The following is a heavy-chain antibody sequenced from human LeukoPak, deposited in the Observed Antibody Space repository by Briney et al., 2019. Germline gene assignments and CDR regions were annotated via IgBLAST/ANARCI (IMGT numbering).Heavy chain of an antibody. CDR2: INPNSGGT. Sequence: GASVKVSCKASGYTFTGYQIHWVRQAPGQGLEWMGWINPNSGGTSSAQKFLGRVSMTRDTSISTVYMDLTSLRSDDTAVYYCARDSGSSGWDPTSFLDYWGRGTLVTVSS. CDR1: GYTFTGYQ. D-gene: IGHD6-19*01. CDR3: ARDSGSSGWDPTSFLDY. V-gene: IGHV1-2*02. J-gene: IGHJ4*02.